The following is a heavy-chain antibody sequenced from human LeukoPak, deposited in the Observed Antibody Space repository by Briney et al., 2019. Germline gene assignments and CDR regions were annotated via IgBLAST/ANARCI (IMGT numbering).Heavy chain of an antibody. Sequence: SQTLSLTCAVSGDSISSAGYSWTWIRQPPGKGLQWIGYISYSGNTYYSPSLKSRVSISLDASKNQFSLKLTSVTAADTATYFCARDVLVTSSPDAFDIWGQGMMVTVSS. CDR2: ISYSGNT. CDR3: ARDVLVTSSPDAFDI. J-gene: IGHJ3*02. V-gene: IGHV4-31*11. D-gene: IGHD2-21*02. CDR1: GDSISSAGYS.